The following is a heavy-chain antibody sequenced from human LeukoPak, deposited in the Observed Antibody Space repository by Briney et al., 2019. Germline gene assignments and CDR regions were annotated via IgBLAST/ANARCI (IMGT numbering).Heavy chain of an antibody. CDR2: IYYGGST. D-gene: IGHD6-19*01. J-gene: IGHJ3*02. CDR1: GGSISSGDYY. V-gene: IGHV4-30-4*01. Sequence: SQTLSLTCTVSGGSISSGDYYWSWIRQPPGKGLEWIGYIYYGGSTYYNPSLKSRVTISVDTSKNQFSLKLSSVTAADTAVYYCARVNSSGWYPAFDIWGQGTMVTVSS. CDR3: ARVNSSGWYPAFDI.